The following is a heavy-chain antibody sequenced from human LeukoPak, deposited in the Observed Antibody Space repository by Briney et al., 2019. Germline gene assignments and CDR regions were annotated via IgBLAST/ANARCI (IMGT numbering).Heavy chain of an antibody. CDR1: GFTFSSYA. Sequence: GGSLRLSCAASGFTFSSYAMTWVRQAPGKGLEWVSAISTSGGTYYADSVKGRFTISRDNSRTTLFLQMNSLRVEDTAVYHCAKNYLRYSDFWGQGTLVTVSS. CDR2: ISTSGGT. D-gene: IGHD3-10*02. CDR3: AKNYLRYSDF. J-gene: IGHJ4*02. V-gene: IGHV3-23*01.